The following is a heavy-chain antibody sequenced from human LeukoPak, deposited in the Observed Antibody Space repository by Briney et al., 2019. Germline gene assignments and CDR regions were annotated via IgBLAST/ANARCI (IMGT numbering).Heavy chain of an antibody. CDR2: ISYDGSNK. V-gene: IGHV3-33*01. Sequence: PGGSLRLSCAASGFTFSNYGMHWVRQAPGKGLEWVAVISYDGSNKYYADSVKGRFTISRDYSKNTLYLQMNSLRAEDTALYYCARDPPHYSCSWYYFDYWGQGTLVTVSS. CDR3: ARDPPHYSCSWYYFDY. J-gene: IGHJ4*02. CDR1: GFTFSNYG. D-gene: IGHD6-13*01.